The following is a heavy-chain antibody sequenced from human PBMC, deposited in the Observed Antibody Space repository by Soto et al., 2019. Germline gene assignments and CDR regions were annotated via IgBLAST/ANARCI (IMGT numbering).Heavy chain of an antibody. CDR3: TTDTYYYDSSGDYYYGMDV. CDR1: GFTFSNAW. CDR2: IKSKTDGGTT. D-gene: IGHD3-22*01. Sequence: EVQLVESGGGLVKPGGSLRLSCAASGFTFSNAWMNWVRQAPGKGLEWVGRIKSKTDGGTTDYAAPVKGRFTISRDDSKNTLYLQMNSLKTEDTAVYYCTTDTYYYDSSGDYYYGMDVWGQGTTVTVSS. J-gene: IGHJ6*02. V-gene: IGHV3-15*07.